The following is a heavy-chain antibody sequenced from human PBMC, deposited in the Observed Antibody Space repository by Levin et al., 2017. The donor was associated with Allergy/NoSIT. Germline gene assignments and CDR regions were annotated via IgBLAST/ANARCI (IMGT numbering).Heavy chain of an antibody. CDR2: ISYDGSNK. Sequence: RPGGSLRLSCAASGFTFSSYGMHWVRQAPGKGLEWVAVISYDGSNKYYADSVKGRFTISRDNSKNTLYLQMNSLRAEDTAVYYCAKDQGGYIVGATGVWDYWGQGTLVTVSS. V-gene: IGHV3-30*18. CDR3: AKDQGGYIVGATGVWDY. D-gene: IGHD1-26*01. J-gene: IGHJ4*02. CDR1: GFTFSSYG.